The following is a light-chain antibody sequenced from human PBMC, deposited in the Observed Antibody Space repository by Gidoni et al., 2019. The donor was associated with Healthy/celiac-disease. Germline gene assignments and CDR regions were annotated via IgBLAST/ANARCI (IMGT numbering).Light chain of an antibody. CDR1: QSISSW. CDR3: HQYNSYSWT. Sequence: DIQMTQSPSTLSASVGDRVTITCRASQSISSWLDWYQQKPGKAPKLLIYDASSLESGVPSRFSGSGSGTEFTLTISSLQPDDFATYYCHQYNSYSWTFXQXTKVEIK. CDR2: DAS. J-gene: IGKJ1*01. V-gene: IGKV1-5*01.